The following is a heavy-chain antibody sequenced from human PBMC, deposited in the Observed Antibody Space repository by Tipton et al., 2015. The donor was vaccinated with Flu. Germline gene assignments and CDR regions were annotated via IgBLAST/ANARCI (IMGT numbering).Heavy chain of an antibody. V-gene: IGHV4-59*01. J-gene: IGHJ4*02. CDR3: ARGDCSSTSCLDY. CDR1: GGSISSYY. Sequence: TLSLTCTVSGGSISSYYWSWIRPPPGKGLEWIGYIYYSGSPNYNPSLKSRVAISVDTSRNQFSLRLSSFTAADTAVYYCARGDCSSTSCLDYWGQGTLVTVS. D-gene: IGHD2-2*01. CDR2: IYYSGSP.